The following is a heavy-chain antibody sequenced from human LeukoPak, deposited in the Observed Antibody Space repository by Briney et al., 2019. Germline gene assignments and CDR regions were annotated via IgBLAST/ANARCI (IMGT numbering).Heavy chain of an antibody. CDR1: GFTFSGYA. D-gene: IGHD3-22*01. J-gene: IGHJ4*02. Sequence: PGGSLRLSCAASGFTFSGYAMHWVGQAPGKGLEYVSAISSNGGSTYYANSVKDRFTISRDNSKNTLYLQMGSLRAADMAVYYCARDHYDSSGYWYYFDYWGQGTLVTVSS. CDR3: ARDHYDSSGYWYYFDY. V-gene: IGHV3-64*01. CDR2: ISSNGGST.